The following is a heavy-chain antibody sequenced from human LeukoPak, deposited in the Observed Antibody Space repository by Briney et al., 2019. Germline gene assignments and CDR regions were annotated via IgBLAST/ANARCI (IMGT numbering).Heavy chain of an antibody. J-gene: IGHJ6*03. D-gene: IGHD4-17*01. Sequence: SVKVSCKATGGTFSSYAISWVRQAPGQGLEWMGGIIPIFGTANYAQKFQGRVTITADESTSTAYMELSSLRSEDTAVYYCARGTVTQIPYYYYMDVWGKGTTVTISS. CDR2: IIPIFGTA. CDR1: GGTFSSYA. V-gene: IGHV1-69*13. CDR3: ARGTVTQIPYYYYMDV.